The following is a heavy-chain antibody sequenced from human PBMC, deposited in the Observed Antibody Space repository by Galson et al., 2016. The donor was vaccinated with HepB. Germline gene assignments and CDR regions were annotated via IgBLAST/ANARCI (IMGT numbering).Heavy chain of an antibody. V-gene: IGHV3-23*01. CDR3: AKDHPSPGWPSFES. Sequence: SLRLSCAPSGFSLSRFAMSWVRQAPGKGLEWVASFSNIQKTYYGAPVEGRFTITRDDSTSTLILQMNNLRPEDTAVYYCAKDHPSPGWPSFESWGQGTLVIVSS. D-gene: IGHD6-19*01. CDR2: FSNIQKT. J-gene: IGHJ4*02. CDR1: GFSLSRFA.